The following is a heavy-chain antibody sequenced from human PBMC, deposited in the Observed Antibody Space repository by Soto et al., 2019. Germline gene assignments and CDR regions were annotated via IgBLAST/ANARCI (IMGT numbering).Heavy chain of an antibody. V-gene: IGHV3-21*01. CDR2: ISSSAVYI. Sequence: EVQLVESGGGPVRPGGSLKLSCAASGFNFITYSLSWVRQAPGKGLEWVASISSSAVYIDYADSVKGRFTISRDNAKNSLYLQMNSLRAEDTATYHCVRDGLDYYDTERLYFDNWGQGTLVTVSS. CDR3: VRDGLDYYDTERLYFDN. D-gene: IGHD3-22*01. J-gene: IGHJ4*02. CDR1: GFNFITYS.